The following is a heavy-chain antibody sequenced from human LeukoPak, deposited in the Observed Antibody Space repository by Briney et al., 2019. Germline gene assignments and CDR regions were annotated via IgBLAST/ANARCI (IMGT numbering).Heavy chain of an antibody. Sequence: GGSLRLSCAASGFTFSSYAMHRVRQAPGKGLEWVAVISYDGSNKYYADSVKGRFTISRDNSKNTLYLQMNSLRAEDTVVYYCAREEMAFDYWGQGTLVTVAS. CDR2: ISYDGSNK. V-gene: IGHV3-30-3*01. CDR3: AREEMAFDY. D-gene: IGHD5-24*01. CDR1: GFTFSSYA. J-gene: IGHJ4*02.